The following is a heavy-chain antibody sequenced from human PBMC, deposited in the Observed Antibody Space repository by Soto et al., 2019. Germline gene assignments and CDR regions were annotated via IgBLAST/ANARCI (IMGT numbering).Heavy chain of an antibody. CDR2: IKSKTDGGTT. CDR1: GFTFSNAW. J-gene: IGHJ3*02. CDR3: TLRYDSSGYYEGLDAFDI. Sequence: EVQLVESGGGLAKPGGSLRLSCAASGFTFSNAWMNWVRQAPGKGLEWVGRIKSKTDGGTTDYAAPVKGRFTISRDDSKNTLYLQMNSLKTEDTAVYYCTLRYDSSGYYEGLDAFDIWAKGQWSPSLQ. D-gene: IGHD3-22*01. V-gene: IGHV3-15*07.